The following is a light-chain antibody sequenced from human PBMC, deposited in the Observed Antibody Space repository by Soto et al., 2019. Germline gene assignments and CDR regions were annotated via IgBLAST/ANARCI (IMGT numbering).Light chain of an antibody. V-gene: IGKV3-11*01. J-gene: IGKJ1*01. CDR3: QQRSNWPQ. CDR2: DAS. CDR1: QSVSSY. Sequence: EIVLTQSPATRSLTPGERATLSCRASQSVSSYLAWYQQKPGQAPRLLIYDASNRATGIPARFSGSGSGTDFTLTISSLEPEDFAVYYCQQRSNWPQFGQGTKVDIK.